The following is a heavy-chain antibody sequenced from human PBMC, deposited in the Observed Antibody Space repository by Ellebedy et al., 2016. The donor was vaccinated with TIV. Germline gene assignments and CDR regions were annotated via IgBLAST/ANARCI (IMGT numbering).Heavy chain of an antibody. CDR3: AKRFRYYFDS. CDR2: ISSDATNK. CDR1: GFTFSNYG. Sequence: PGGSLRLSCVASGFTFSNYGMNWVRQAPGKGLEWVAFISSDATNKYYADSVKVRFTISRDNPKNTLYLQMNSMTAEDTAVYYCAKRFRYYFDSWGQGTLVIVSS. J-gene: IGHJ4*02. V-gene: IGHV3-30*18.